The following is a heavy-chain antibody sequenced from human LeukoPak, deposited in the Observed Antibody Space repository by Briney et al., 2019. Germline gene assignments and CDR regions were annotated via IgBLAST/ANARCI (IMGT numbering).Heavy chain of an antibody. CDR3: ARGGENPPPED. J-gene: IGHJ4*02. D-gene: IGHD2/OR15-2a*01. CDR1: GASITSYF. CDR2: GFHTGRT. Sequence: SETLSLTCTVSGASITSYFWSWIRQPPGKRLEWIGYGFHTGRTNYSPSLRSRVTISVDTSKNQFSLRLSSVTAADTAVYYCARGGENPPPEDWSQGTLVTVSS. V-gene: IGHV4-59*01.